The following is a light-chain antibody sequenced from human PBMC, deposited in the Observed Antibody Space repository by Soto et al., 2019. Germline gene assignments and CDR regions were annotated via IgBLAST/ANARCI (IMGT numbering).Light chain of an antibody. V-gene: IGKV1-5*03. CDR1: QSISSW. J-gene: IGKJ1*01. CDR3: QQYNSYST. CDR2: KAS. Sequence: DIPITPSPSTLSASVGDRVPITFRASQSISSWLAWYQQKPGKAPKLLIYKASSLESGVPSRFSGSGSGTEFTLTISSLQPDDFATYYCQQYNSYSTFGQGTKVDIK.